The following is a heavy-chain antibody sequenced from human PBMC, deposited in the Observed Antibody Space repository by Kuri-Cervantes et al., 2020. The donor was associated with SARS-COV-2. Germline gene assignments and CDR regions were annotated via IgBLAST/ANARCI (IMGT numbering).Heavy chain of an antibody. CDR2: IYSGGSRT. D-gene: IGHD3-10*01. CDR3: ASMVRENYGMDV. J-gene: IGHJ6*02. Sequence: LSLTCAASGFTFSSYAMSWVRQAPGKGLEWVSVIYSGGSRTYYADSVKVRFTISRDNSKNTLYLQMNSLRAEDTAVYYCASMVRENYGMDVWGQGTTVTVSS. V-gene: IGHV3-23*03. CDR1: GFTFSSYA.